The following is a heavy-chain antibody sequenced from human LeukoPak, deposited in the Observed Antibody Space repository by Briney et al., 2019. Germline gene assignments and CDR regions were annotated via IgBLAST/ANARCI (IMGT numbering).Heavy chain of an antibody. CDR2: INHSGST. V-gene: IGHV4-34*01. CDR1: GGSFSGYY. D-gene: IGHD2-15*01. J-gene: IGHJ4*02. CDR3: VLGYCSGGSCYGGLYFDY. Sequence: SETLSLTCAVYGGSFSGYYWSWIRQPPGKGLEWIGEINHSGSTNYNPSLKSRVTISVDTSKNQFSLKLSSVTAADTAVYYCVLGYCSGGSCYGGLYFDYWGQGTLVTVSS.